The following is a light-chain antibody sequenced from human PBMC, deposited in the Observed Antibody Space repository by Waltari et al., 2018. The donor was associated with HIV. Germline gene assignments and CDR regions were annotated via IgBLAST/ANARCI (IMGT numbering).Light chain of an antibody. CDR1: SSDVGGYNY. V-gene: IGLV2-14*03. Sequence: QSALTQPASVSGSPGQSITVSCTGTSSDVGGYNYVSWYQQHPGKAPQLMISDVTYRPSGVSNLFSGSKSGNTASLTISGLKAEDEADYYCISYTSSSTLVFGGGTKVTVL. J-gene: IGLJ2*01. CDR2: DVT. CDR3: ISYTSSSTLV.